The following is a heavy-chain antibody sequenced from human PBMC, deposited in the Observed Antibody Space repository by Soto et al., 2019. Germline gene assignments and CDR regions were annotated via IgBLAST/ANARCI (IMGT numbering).Heavy chain of an antibody. Sequence: QVQLVESGGGLVKPGGSLRLSCAASGFTFSDYYMSWIRQAPGKGLEWVSDISSSGSTIYYADSVKGRFTISRDNAKNSLYLQMNSLRAEDTAVYYCARGSCSGGSCYSWDYYYYIDVWGKGTTVTVSS. V-gene: IGHV3-11*01. CDR2: ISSSGSTI. CDR1: GFTFSDYY. CDR3: ARGSCSGGSCYSWDYYYYIDV. D-gene: IGHD2-15*01. J-gene: IGHJ6*03.